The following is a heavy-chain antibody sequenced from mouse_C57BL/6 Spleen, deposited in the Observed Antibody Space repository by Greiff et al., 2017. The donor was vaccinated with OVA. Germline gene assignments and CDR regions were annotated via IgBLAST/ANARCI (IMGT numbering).Heavy chain of an antibody. Sequence: QVQLQQPGAELVKPGASVKMSCKASGYTFTSYWITWVKQRPGQGLEWIGDIYPGSGSTNYNGKFKSKATLTVDTSSSTAYMQLSSLTSEDSAVYYCARKSPYYGSSLYAMDYWGQGTSVTVSS. V-gene: IGHV1-55*01. CDR1: GYTFTSYW. CDR2: IYPGSGST. D-gene: IGHD1-1*01. J-gene: IGHJ4*01. CDR3: ARKSPYYGSSLYAMDY.